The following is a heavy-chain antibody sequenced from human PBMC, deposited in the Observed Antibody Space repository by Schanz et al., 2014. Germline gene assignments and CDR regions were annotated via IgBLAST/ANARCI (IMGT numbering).Heavy chain of an antibody. CDR1: GDSISSGGYY. CDR3: ARDRGHGDLPGDI. V-gene: IGHV4-31*03. D-gene: IGHD4-17*01. J-gene: IGHJ3*02. CDR2: INHGGST. Sequence: QVQLQESGPGLVKPSQTLSLTCTVSGDSISSGGYYWSWIRQPPGKGLEWIAEINHGGSTNYNPSLKSRVTISVDTSKNQFSLNLSSATAADTAVYYCARDRGHGDLPGDIWGQGTMVTVAS.